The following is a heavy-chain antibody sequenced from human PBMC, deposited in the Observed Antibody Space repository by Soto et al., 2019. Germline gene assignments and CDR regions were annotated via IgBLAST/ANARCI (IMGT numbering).Heavy chain of an antibody. CDR1: GYTFTSYG. CDR3: ASLPVGYCSGGSCYEVGAFDI. J-gene: IGHJ3*02. CDR2: ISAYNGNT. V-gene: IGHV1-18*01. Sequence: ASLKVSCKASGYTFTSYGISWVRQAPGQGLEWMGWISAYNGNTNYAQKLQGRVTMTTDTSTSTAYMELRSLRSDDTAVYYCASLPVGYCSGGSCYEVGAFDIWG. D-gene: IGHD2-15*01.